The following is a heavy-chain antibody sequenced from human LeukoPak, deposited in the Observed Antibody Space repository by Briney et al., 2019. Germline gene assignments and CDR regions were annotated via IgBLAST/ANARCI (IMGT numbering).Heavy chain of an antibody. CDR1: GFTFDDYA. CDR3: AKDIGSGSYYRGYYYYGMDV. J-gene: IGHJ6*02. D-gene: IGHD1-26*01. V-gene: IGHV3-9*01. CDR2: ISWNSGSI. Sequence: GRSLRLSCAASGFTFDDYAMHWVRQAPGKGLEWVSGISWNSGSIGYADFVKGRFTISRDNAKNSLYLQMNSLRAEDTALYYCAKDIGSGSYYRGYYYYGMDVWGQGTTVTVSS.